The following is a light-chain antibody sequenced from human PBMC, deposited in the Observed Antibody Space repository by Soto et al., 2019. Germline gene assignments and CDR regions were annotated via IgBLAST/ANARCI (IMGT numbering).Light chain of an antibody. Sequence: QSVLTQPASVSGSPGQSITISCTGTSSDVGSYNLVSWYQHHPGKAPKFMIYEGTKRPSGVSSRFSGSKSGNTASLTISGLQAEDEAYYYCRSYAGGSTYVFGTGTKSPS. J-gene: IGLJ1*01. CDR1: SSDVGSYNL. V-gene: IGLV2-23*01. CDR2: EGT. CDR3: RSYAGGSTYV.